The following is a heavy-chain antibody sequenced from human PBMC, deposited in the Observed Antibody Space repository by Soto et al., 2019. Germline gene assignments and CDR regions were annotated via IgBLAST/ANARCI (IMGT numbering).Heavy chain of an antibody. CDR1: GGSISSGGYY. D-gene: IGHD1-26*01. CDR2: IYYSGSTYYT. CDR3: ARTPLL. J-gene: IGHJ4*02. Sequence: QVQLQESGPGLVKPSQTLSLTCTVSGGSISSGGYYWSWIRQHPGKGLEWIGYIYYSGSTYYTYYNPSLKGRVTISVDTSKNQFSLKLSSVTAADTAVYYCARTPLLWGQGTLVTVSS. V-gene: IGHV4-31*03.